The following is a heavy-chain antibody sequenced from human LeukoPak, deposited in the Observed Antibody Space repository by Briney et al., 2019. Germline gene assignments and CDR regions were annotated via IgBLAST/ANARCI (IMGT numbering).Heavy chain of an antibody. D-gene: IGHD2-15*01. J-gene: IGHJ3*02. CDR1: GYTFNDYW. CDR3: ARSTPRGYGASDI. Sequence: GESLKISCKGLGYTFNDYWIGWVRQMPGKGLEWMGITYRDDSNTKYSPSVQGQVTISADKSISTAYLQWSSLKASDTAMYYCARSTPRGYGASDIWGRGTRVTVSS. CDR2: TYRDDSNT. V-gene: IGHV5-51*01.